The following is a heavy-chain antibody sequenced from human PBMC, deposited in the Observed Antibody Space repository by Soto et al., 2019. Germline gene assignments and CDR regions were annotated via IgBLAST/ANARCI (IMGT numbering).Heavy chain of an antibody. CDR2: IYSGGST. CDR1: GFTVSSNY. J-gene: IGHJ6*02. CDR3: AKDPEGYCSSTRCYTYHGLDV. V-gene: IGHV3-53*05. D-gene: IGHD2-2*01. Sequence: EVQLVETGGGLIQPGGSLRLSCAASGFTVSSNYMSWVRQAPGKGLEWVSVIYSGGSTYYADSVRGRFTISRDNSKHTLYLQMSSLRVEDTAVYYCAKDPEGYCSSTRCYTYHGLDVWGQGTTVTVSS.